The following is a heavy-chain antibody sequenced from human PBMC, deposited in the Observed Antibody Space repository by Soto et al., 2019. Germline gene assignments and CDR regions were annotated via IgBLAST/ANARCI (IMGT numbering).Heavy chain of an antibody. Sequence: EVQLVESGGGLVQPGGSLRLSCAASGFTFNTSWMDWVRQVPGEGLVWVSGIKRDGSYTAYADSVKGRFTISRDNAKNTLYLQMHTLRLEDTAMYYCASGFRDHWGRGTLVTVSS. V-gene: IGHV3-74*01. J-gene: IGHJ1*01. CDR2: IKRDGSYT. CDR1: GFTFNTSW. CDR3: ASGFRDH. D-gene: IGHD3-10*01.